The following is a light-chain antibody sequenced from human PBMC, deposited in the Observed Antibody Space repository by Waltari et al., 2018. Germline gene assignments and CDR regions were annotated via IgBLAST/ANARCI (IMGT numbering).Light chain of an antibody. Sequence: DIQLTQSPSFLSASVGDRVNITCRASQGISMYLAWWQPKPGKAPQILVYAPSALQSGVPSRFSGSGSGTEFTLTISSLQPEDFATYYCQQLKSFPYTFGQGTKLEIK. CDR1: QGISMY. J-gene: IGKJ2*01. CDR3: QQLKSFPYT. V-gene: IGKV1-9*01. CDR2: APS.